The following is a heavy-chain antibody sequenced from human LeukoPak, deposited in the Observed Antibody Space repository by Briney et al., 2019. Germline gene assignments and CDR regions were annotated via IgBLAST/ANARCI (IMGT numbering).Heavy chain of an antibody. J-gene: IGHJ4*02. D-gene: IGHD5-18*01. CDR3: AREAMVSFDY. Sequence: PSETLSLTCAVYGGSFSGYYWSWIRQPPGKGLEWIGEINHSGSTNYNPSLKSRVTISVDTSKNQFSLKLSSVTAADTAVYYCAREAMVSFDYWGQGTLVTVSS. CDR2: INHSGST. V-gene: IGHV4-34*01. CDR1: GGSFSGYY.